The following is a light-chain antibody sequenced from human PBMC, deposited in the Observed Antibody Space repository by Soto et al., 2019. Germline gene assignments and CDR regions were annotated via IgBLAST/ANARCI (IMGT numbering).Light chain of an antibody. CDR1: GSDVGGYNS. J-gene: IGLJ2*01. CDR3: SSYASTSTLHVL. V-gene: IGLV2-14*01. Sequence: QSALTQPASVSGSPGQSITISCTGTGSDVGGYNSVSWYQQHPGKAPKLMIYDVTNRPSGVSDRFSGSKSGNTASLTISGLQAEDEADYYCSSYASTSTLHVLFGGGTQLTVL. CDR2: DVT.